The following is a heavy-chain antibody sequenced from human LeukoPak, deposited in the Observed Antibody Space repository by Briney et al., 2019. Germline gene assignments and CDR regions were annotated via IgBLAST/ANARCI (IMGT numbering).Heavy chain of an antibody. CDR3: AKDLGATVDLSPFDY. V-gene: IGHV3-30*18. CDR1: GFSFSNYG. Sequence: GGSLRLSCAASGFSFSNYGMLWVRQAPSKGLEWVAVISYDGTNKYYADSVKGRFTISRDNSKNTLYLQMNSLRAEDTAVYYCAKDLGATVDLSPFDYWGQGTLVTVSS. CDR2: ISYDGTNK. J-gene: IGHJ4*02. D-gene: IGHD5-12*01.